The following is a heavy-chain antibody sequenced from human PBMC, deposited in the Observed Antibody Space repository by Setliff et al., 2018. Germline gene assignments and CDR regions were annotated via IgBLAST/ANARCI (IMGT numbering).Heavy chain of an antibody. CDR1: GGSISSRSYQ. CDR2: IYFSGTA. D-gene: IGHD3-10*01. V-gene: IGHV4-39*01. CDR3: ARHEFVGGYYGSVTYRHFDY. Sequence: SETLSLTCTVSGGSISSRSYQWGWVRQTPGKGLEWIGSIYFSGTAYYNPSLKSRVTISVDTSKNQFSLQVTSVTATDTAVYYCARHEFVGGYYGSVTYRHFDYWGQGILVTVSS. J-gene: IGHJ4*02.